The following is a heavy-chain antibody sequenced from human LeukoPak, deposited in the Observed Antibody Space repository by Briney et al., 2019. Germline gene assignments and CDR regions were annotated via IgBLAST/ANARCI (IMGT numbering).Heavy chain of an antibody. J-gene: IGHJ4*02. D-gene: IGHD3-22*01. Sequence: SETLSLTCTVSGGSISSYYWSWIRQPPGKGLEWIGYIYTSGSTNYNPSLKSRVTISVDTSKNQFSLKLSSVTAADTAVYYCARLEYLGYYDSSGSYYFDYWAREPWSPSPQ. V-gene: IGHV4-4*09. CDR3: ARLEYLGYYDSSGSYYFDY. CDR2: IYTSGST. CDR1: GGSISSYY.